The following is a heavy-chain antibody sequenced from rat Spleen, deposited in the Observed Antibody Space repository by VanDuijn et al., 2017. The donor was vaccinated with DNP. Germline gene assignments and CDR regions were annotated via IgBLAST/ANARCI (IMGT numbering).Heavy chain of an antibody. Sequence: EVQLVESGGGLVQPGRSLKLSCTASGFTFSDYYMAWVRQAPAKGLEWVATIIHDGSSIYYRDSVKGRFTISRDDAKSSLYLQMNSLKSEDTATYYCARSRLPGYYPFACWGQGTLVTVSS. CDR2: IIHDGSSI. V-gene: IGHV5-7*01. J-gene: IGHJ3*01. CDR3: ARSRLPGYYPFAC. CDR1: GFTFSDYY. D-gene: IGHD1-4*01.